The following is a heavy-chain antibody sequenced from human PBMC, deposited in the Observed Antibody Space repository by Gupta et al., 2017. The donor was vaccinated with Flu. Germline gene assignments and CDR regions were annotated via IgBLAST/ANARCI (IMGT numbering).Heavy chain of an antibody. CDR3: VKENWYFDL. Sequence: EVQLMQPGGGLVQPGGSLGLSFSATVFTFSFYSMYGVRQAPGKGLEFVSGINKNGGNTEYSDSVKGRFTIPRDNSKNTLSLQMTSLTVEDTGVYYCVKENWYFDLWGRGTLVTVSS. V-gene: IGHV3-64D*06. CDR2: INKNGGNT. CDR1: VFTFSFYS. J-gene: IGHJ2*01.